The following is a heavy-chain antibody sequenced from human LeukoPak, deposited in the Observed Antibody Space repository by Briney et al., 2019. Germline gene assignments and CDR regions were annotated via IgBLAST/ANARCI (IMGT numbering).Heavy chain of an antibody. V-gene: IGHV4-4*07. Sequence: SQTLSLTCTVSGGSISSYYWSWIRQPAGKGLEWIGRIYTSGSTNYNPSLKSRVTMSVDTSKNQFSLKLSSVTAADTAVYYCARLRFSYYYYYMDVWGKGTTVTVSS. CDR1: GGSISSYY. J-gene: IGHJ6*03. CDR2: IYTSGST. CDR3: ARLRFSYYYYYMDV. D-gene: IGHD3-3*01.